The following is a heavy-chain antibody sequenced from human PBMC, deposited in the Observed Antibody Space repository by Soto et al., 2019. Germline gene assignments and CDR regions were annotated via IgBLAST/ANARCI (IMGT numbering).Heavy chain of an antibody. V-gene: IGHV1-8*01. CDR2: MNPNSGNT. CDR1: GYTFTTYA. D-gene: IGHD6-13*01. Sequence: ASVKVSCKASGYTFTTYAISWLRQAPGQGLEWMGWMNPNSGNTGYAQKFQGRVTMTRYTSINTAYMELNTLRSEDTAVYYCARGSSTWSGVSFDYWSQGTLVTVSS. J-gene: IGHJ4*02. CDR3: ARGSSTWSGVSFDY.